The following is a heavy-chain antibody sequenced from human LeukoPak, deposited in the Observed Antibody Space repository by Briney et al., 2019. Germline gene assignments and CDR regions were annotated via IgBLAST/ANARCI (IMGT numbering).Heavy chain of an antibody. J-gene: IGHJ5*02. CDR2: INPNSGDT. CDR3: ASRSPGDQ. Sequence: ASVKVSCKASGYTFTSYDINWVRQAPGQGLEWMGWINPNSGDTNYAQRFQGRVTMTRDTSISTAYMELSSLRSDDTAMYYCASRSPGDQWGQGTLVTVSS. D-gene: IGHD2-2*01. CDR1: GYTFTSYD. V-gene: IGHV1-2*02.